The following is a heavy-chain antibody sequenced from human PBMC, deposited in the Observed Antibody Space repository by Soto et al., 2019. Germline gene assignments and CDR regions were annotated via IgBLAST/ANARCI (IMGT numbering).Heavy chain of an antibody. CDR1: GYTFTSYA. D-gene: IGHD1-26*01. CDR3: ARAQGGYSGSYRFDC. V-gene: IGHV1-3*01. CDR2: INAGNGNT. Sequence: VASVKVSCKASGYTFTSYAMHWVRQAPGQRLEWMGWINAGNGNTKYSQKFQGRVTITRDTSASTAYMELSSLISEDTAVYYCARAQGGYSGSYRFDCWGQGTLVTVSS. J-gene: IGHJ4*02.